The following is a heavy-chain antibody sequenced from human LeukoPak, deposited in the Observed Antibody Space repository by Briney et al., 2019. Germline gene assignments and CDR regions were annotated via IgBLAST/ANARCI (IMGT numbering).Heavy chain of an antibody. J-gene: IGHJ4*02. V-gene: IGHV4-34*01. D-gene: IGHD6-19*01. CDR3: ARGSGWYLGYGPADY. Sequence: PSETLSLTCAVYGGSFSGYYWSWIRQPPGKGLEWIGEINHSGSTNYNPSLKSRVTISVDTSKNQFSLKLSSVTAADTAVYYCARGSGWYLGYGPADYWGQGTLVTVSS. CDR2: INHSGST. CDR1: GGSFSGYY.